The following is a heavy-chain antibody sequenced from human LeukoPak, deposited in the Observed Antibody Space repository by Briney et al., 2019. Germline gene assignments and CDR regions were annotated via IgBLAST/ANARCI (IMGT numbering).Heavy chain of an antibody. Sequence: PGGSLRLSCAASGFTFDDYAMHWVRQAPGKGLEWVSGISWNSGSIGYADSVKGRFTISRDNAKNSLYLQMNSLRAEDTALYYCARDRDGSGSYSYDYWGQGTLVTVSS. D-gene: IGHD3-10*01. CDR1: GFTFDDYA. J-gene: IGHJ4*02. CDR3: ARDRDGSGSYSYDY. CDR2: ISWNSGSI. V-gene: IGHV3-9*01.